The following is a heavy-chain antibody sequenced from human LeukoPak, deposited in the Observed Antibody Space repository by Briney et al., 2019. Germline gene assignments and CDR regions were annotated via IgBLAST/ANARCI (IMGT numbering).Heavy chain of an antibody. CDR2: IYYSRST. J-gene: IGHJ6*02. Sequence: PSETLSLTCTISGGSISSGDYYWSWIRQPPGKGLEWIGYIYYSRSTYYNPSLKSRVTISVDTSKNQFSLKLSSVTAADTAVYYCARGRHYGDRYYYGMDVWGQGTTVTVSS. D-gene: IGHD4-17*01. CDR3: ARGRHYGDRYYYGMDV. CDR1: GGSISSGDYY. V-gene: IGHV4-30-4*01.